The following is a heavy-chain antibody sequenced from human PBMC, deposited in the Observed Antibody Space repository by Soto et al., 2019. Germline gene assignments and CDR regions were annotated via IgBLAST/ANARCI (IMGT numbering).Heavy chain of an antibody. V-gene: IGHV3-66*01. Sequence: EMQVVESGGGLVQPGGSLRLSCAASGFTVSDNFMTWVRQAPGKGLEWVAVIYVNGNTYYAGSVKGRFTISRDNSKNTLFLQMDSLRAEDTAMYYCGRSDTSGYYDRFWGQGTLVTVFS. J-gene: IGHJ4*02. CDR1: GFTVSDNF. CDR3: GRSDTSGYYDRF. CDR2: IYVNGNT. D-gene: IGHD3-22*01.